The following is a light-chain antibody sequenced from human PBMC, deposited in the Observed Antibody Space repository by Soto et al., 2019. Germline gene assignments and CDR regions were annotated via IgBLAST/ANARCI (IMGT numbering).Light chain of an antibody. Sequence: EIVMTQSPGTLSVSPGERATLSCRASQSVSSNLAWYQQKPGQAPRLLIYGASTRATGIPARFSGSGSGTEFTLTISSLQSEDFAVYYCQQYNNWPWWTFGQGTKVEIK. CDR3: QQYNNWPWWT. CDR2: GAS. CDR1: QSVSSN. V-gene: IGKV3-15*01. J-gene: IGKJ1*01.